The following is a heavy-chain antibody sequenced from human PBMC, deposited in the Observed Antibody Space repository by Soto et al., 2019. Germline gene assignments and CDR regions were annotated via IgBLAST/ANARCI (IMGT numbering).Heavy chain of an antibody. V-gene: IGHV4-30-4*01. J-gene: IGHJ5*02. CDR1: GGSISSGDYY. CDR3: ARVPPYCSSTSCYRGGFDP. D-gene: IGHD2-2*02. Sequence: QVQLQESGPGLVKPSQTLSLTCTVSGGSISSGDYYWSWIRQPPGKGLEWIGYIYYSGSTYYNPSLKSRVTIAVDTSKNHFSLKLSSVTAADTAVYYFARVPPYCSSTSCYRGGFDPWGQGTLVTVSS. CDR2: IYYSGST.